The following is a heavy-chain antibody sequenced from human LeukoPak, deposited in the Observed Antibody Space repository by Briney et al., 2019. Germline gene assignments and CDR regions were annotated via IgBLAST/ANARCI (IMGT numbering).Heavy chain of an antibody. Sequence: SGTLSLTCAVSGGSISSSNWWSWVRQPPGKGLEWIGQIYHSGSTNYNPSLKSRVAISLDKSKNQFSLNLNSVTAADTAVYYCARAGQGYCSSTSCYLSLDYWGQGTLVTVSS. CDR1: GGSISSSNW. CDR3: ARAGQGYCSSTSCYLSLDY. CDR2: IYHSGST. J-gene: IGHJ4*02. D-gene: IGHD2-2*01. V-gene: IGHV4-4*02.